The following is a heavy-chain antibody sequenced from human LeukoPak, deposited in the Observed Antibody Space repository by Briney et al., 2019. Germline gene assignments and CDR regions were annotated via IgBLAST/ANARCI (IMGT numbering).Heavy chain of an antibody. CDR3: ARGQVAAAGKYYFDY. D-gene: IGHD6-13*01. CDR2: IYYSGST. CDR1: GGSFSGYY. V-gene: IGHV4-59*01. J-gene: IGHJ4*02. Sequence: SETLSLTCAVYGGSFSGYYWSWIRQPPGKGLEWIGYIYYSGSTNYNPSLKSRVTISVDTSKNQSSLKLSSVTAADTAVYYCARGQVAAAGKYYFDYWGQGTLVTVSS.